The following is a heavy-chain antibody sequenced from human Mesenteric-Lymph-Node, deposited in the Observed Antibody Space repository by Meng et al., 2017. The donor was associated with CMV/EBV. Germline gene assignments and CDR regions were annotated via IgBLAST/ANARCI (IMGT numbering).Heavy chain of an antibody. CDR2: IIPILGIA. CDR3: AGGIAAAGSRWFDP. Sequence: QVQLVRSGAEGKKPGSSVKVSGKASGGTFSIYTISWVRQAPGQGLEWMERIIPILGIANYAQKFQGRVTITADKSTSTAYMELSSLRSEDTAVYYCAGGIAAAGSRWFDPWGQGTLVTVSS. CDR1: GGTFSIYT. J-gene: IGHJ5*02. D-gene: IGHD6-13*01. V-gene: IGHV1-69*02.